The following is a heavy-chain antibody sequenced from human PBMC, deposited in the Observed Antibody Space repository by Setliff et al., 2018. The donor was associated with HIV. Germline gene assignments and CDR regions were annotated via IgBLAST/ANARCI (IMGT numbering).Heavy chain of an antibody. CDR2: IQSGGII. Sequence: GGSLRLSCAASGFTFSSYAMSWVRQKPWRGLEWVSLIQSGGIIYYADSVKGRFTISRDNSNNTLSLQMSSLRAEDTALYYCAKLDYYDYSGSWARKVAIDFWGRGTMVTVSS. CDR3: AKLDYYDYSGSWARKVAIDF. J-gene: IGHJ3*01. CDR1: GFTFSSYA. V-gene: IGHV3-23*01. D-gene: IGHD3-22*01.